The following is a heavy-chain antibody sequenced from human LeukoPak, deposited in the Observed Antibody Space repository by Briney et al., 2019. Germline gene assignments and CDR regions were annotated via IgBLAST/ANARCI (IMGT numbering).Heavy chain of an antibody. Sequence: SETLSLTCTVSGGSISSSSYYWGWIRQPPGKGLEWIGSIYYSGSTYYNPSLKSRVTISVDTSKNQFSLKLSSVTAADTAVYYCARHNYDFWSGRYKWFDPWGQGTLVTVSS. CDR1: GGSISSSSYY. CDR3: ARHNYDFWSGRYKWFDP. V-gene: IGHV4-39*01. D-gene: IGHD3-3*01. CDR2: IYYSGST. J-gene: IGHJ5*02.